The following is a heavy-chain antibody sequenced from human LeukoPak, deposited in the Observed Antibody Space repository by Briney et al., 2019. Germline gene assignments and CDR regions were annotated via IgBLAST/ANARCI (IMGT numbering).Heavy chain of an antibody. CDR1: RYTFTSYY. CDR2: INPSGGST. V-gene: IGHV1-46*01. D-gene: IGHD4-17*01. CDR3: ARSPPDYGDSYYYYYMDA. Sequence: GASVKVSCKASRYTFTSYYMHWVRQAPGQGLEWTGIINPSGGSTSYAQKFQGRVTMTRDTSTSTVYMELSSLRSEDTAVYYCARSPPDYGDSYYYYYMDAWGKGTTVTISS. J-gene: IGHJ6*03.